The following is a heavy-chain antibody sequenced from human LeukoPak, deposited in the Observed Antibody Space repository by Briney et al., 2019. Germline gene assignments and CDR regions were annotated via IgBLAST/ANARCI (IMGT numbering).Heavy chain of an antibody. CDR1: GGSISSGGYF. D-gene: IGHD2-8*01. CDR3: AREGTGFCTNGVCYTTT. J-gene: IGHJ5*02. CDR2: IYHSGST. Sequence: SETLSLTCTVSGGSISSGGYFWSWIRQPPGKGLEWIGYIYHSGSTYYNPSLKSRVTISLDGSKNQFSLKLSSVTAADTAVYYCAREGTGFCTNGVCYTTTWGQGTLVTVSS. V-gene: IGHV4-30-2*01.